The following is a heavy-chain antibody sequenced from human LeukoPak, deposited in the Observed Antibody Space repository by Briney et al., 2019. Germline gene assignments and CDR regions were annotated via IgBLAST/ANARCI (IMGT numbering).Heavy chain of an antibody. Sequence: PGGSLRLSCAASGFTFSSYAMSWVRQAPGKGLEWVSAISGSGGNTYYADSVKGRFTISRDNSKNTLYLEMNSLRAEDTAVYYCAKSFSSGWYSGEYLDYWGQGTLVTVSS. CDR1: GFTFSSYA. CDR2: ISGSGGNT. CDR3: AKSFSSGWYSGEYLDY. J-gene: IGHJ4*02. D-gene: IGHD6-19*01. V-gene: IGHV3-23*01.